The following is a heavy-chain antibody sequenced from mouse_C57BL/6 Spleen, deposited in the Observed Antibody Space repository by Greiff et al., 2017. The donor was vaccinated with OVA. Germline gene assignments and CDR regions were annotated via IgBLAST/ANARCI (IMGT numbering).Heavy chain of an antibody. J-gene: IGHJ2*01. CDR3: ARATTRYFDY. CDR1: GYTFTSYG. D-gene: IGHD2-12*01. CDR2: IYPRSGNT. V-gene: IGHV1-81*01. Sequence: LEESGAELARPGASVKLSCKASGYTFTSYGISWVKQRTGQGLVWIGEIYPRSGNTYYNEKFKGKATLTADKSSSTAYMELRSLTSEDSAVYFCARATTRYFDYWGQGTTLTVSS.